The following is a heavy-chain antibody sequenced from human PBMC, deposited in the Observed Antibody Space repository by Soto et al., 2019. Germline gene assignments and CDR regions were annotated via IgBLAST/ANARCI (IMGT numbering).Heavy chain of an antibody. V-gene: IGHV3-74*01. J-gene: IGHJ6*02. D-gene: IGHD4-17*01. CDR2: INSDGSSR. CDR3: ERGDMTTAQYYYCMDV. CDR1: GFPLSDYW. Sequence: EVQLVESGGGLVQPGGSLRLSCTASGFPLSDYWMHWVRQAPGKGLVWVSRINSDGSSRTYADPVKGRFTISRDNAQNTVYLQMNSLGADDTGAYDCERGDMTTAQYYYCMDVWVQGNTVSVAS.